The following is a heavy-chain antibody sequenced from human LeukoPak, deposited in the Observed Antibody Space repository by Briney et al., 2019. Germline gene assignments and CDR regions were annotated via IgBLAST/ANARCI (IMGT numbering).Heavy chain of an antibody. V-gene: IGHV4-61*02. CDR1: GGSISSGSYY. J-gene: IGHJ4*02. D-gene: IGHD3-10*01. Sequence: PSETLSLTCTVSGGSISSGSYYWSWIRQPAGKGLEWIGRIYTSGSTNYNPSLKSRVTISVDTSKNQFSLKLSSVTAADTAVYYCARVSVWFGAYWGQGTLVTVSS. CDR3: ARVSVWFGAY. CDR2: IYTSGST.